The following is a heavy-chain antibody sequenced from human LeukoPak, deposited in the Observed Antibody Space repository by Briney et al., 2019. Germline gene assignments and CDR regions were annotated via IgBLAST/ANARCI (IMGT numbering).Heavy chain of an antibody. Sequence: SETLSLTCTVSGCSISSTDDYWGWIRQPPGKGREWIGSIYYSGSTYYNPSLKSRVTISEDPSNNQFSLKLSSVTAADTAVYYCAREDGTSMDNAFDIWGQGTMVTVSS. CDR1: GCSISSTDDY. J-gene: IGHJ3*02. CDR2: IYYSGST. CDR3: AREDGTSMDNAFDI. V-gene: IGHV4-39*07. D-gene: IGHD5-18*01.